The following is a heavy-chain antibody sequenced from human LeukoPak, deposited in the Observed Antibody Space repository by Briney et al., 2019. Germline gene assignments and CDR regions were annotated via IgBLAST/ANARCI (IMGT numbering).Heavy chain of an antibody. CDR1: GFTFSSYE. CDR2: ISSSGSTI. D-gene: IGHD5-18*01. V-gene: IGHV3-48*03. Sequence: GGSLRLPCAASGFTFSSYEMNWVRQAPGKGLEWVSYISSSGSTIYYADSVKGRFTISRDNAKNSLYLQMNSLRAEDTAVYYCARRHRWYSYGFDYWGQGTLVTVSS. CDR3: ARRHRWYSYGFDY. J-gene: IGHJ4*02.